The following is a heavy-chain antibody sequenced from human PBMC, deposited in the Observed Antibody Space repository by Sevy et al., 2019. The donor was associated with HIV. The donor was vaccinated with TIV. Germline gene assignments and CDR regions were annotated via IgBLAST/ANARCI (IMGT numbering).Heavy chain of an antibody. D-gene: IGHD1-26*01. J-gene: IGHJ4*02. Sequence: GGSLRLSCAASGFIFSSYGMHWVRQAPGKGLEWVTIISYDGSRKYYADSVKGRFTISRDNSENILYLQMNSLRTDDTAVYYCVKGGVTWELLDYWGQGTRVTVSS. CDR1: GFIFSSYG. V-gene: IGHV3-30*18. CDR3: VKGGVTWELLDY. CDR2: ISYDGSRK.